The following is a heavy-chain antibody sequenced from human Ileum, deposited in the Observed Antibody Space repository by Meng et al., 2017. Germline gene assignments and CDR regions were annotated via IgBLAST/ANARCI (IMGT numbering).Heavy chain of an antibody. V-gene: IGHV1-18*01. CDR3: ARERGSGGGDLDD. D-gene: IGHD3-16*01. J-gene: IGHJ1*01. Sequence: QVQLVQSGAEVKKPGASVKVSCKTSGYTFSRYSISWVRYAPGQGLEWMGWISAYIGSKNYAQNFQGRVPMTTDTSTSTAYMELRSLRPDNTAVYYCARERGSGGGDLDDWGQGTLVTVSS. CDR2: ISAYIGSK. CDR1: GYTFSRYS.